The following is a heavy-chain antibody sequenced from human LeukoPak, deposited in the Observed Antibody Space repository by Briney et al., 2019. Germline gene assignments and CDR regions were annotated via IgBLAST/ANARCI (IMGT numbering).Heavy chain of an antibody. J-gene: IGHJ3*02. Sequence: GGSLRLSCAASGFTFSSYGMHWVRQAPGKGLEWVAVIWYDGSNKYYADSVKGRFTISRDNSKNTLYLQMNSLRAEDTAVYYCARDPILLVTAPSGGGFDIWGQGTMVTVSS. D-gene: IGHD2-21*02. CDR2: IWYDGSNK. CDR1: GFTFSSYG. V-gene: IGHV3-33*01. CDR3: ARDPILLVTAPSGGGFDI.